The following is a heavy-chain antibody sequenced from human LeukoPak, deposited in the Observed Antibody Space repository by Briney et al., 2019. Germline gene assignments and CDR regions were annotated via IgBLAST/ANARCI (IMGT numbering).Heavy chain of an antibody. CDR3: TRAITDYGRKYYFDS. V-gene: IGHV3-49*04. J-gene: IGHJ4*02. CDR1: GFTFGDYA. Sequence: PGGSLRLSCTASGFTFGDYAVTWVRQAPGEGLEGVGLIRSKTYGRTTESAASVKGRFTFSRDDSKSIAYLQMDSLKTEDTAVYYCTRAITDYGRKYYFDSWGQGTLVTVSS. D-gene: IGHD4/OR15-4a*01. CDR2: IRSKTYGRTT.